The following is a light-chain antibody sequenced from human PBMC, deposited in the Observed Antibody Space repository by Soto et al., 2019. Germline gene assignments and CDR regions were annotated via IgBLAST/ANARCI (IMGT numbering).Light chain of an antibody. CDR2: AAS. J-gene: IGKJ5*01. CDR1: QDICNW. CDR3: QQGDSFPIT. Sequence: DIQMTQSPSSVSASVGDRVTITCRASQDICNWLAWYQQKPGKAPDLLIYAASSLQSGVPSRFYGRGSGTDFTLTISSLQPEDFATYYCQQGDSFPITFGQGTRLDIK. V-gene: IGKV1-12*01.